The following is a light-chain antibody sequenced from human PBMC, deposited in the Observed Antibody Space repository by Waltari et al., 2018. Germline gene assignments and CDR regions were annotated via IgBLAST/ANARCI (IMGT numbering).Light chain of an antibody. J-gene: IGLJ1*01. CDR2: EDT. CDR3: YSSDSTGLRV. V-gene: IGLV3-10*01. CDR1: ELPRKY. Sequence: SYELTQPPSVSVSPGQTARITCPGHELPRKYAYWFQQKSGQAPRLVIFEDTKRPSGIPERFSGSNSGTVATLTITGAQVDDEADYYCYSSDSTGLRVFGGGTTVVVL.